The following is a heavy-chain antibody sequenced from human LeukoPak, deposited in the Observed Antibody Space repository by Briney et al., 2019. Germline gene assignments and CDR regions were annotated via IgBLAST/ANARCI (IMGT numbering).Heavy chain of an antibody. CDR1: GGTFSSYA. V-gene: IGHV1-69*05. D-gene: IGHD3-22*01. CDR3: ARARSPSSGYLLRDHNWFDP. Sequence: SVKVSCKASGGTFSSYAISWVRQAPGQGLEWMGGIIPIFGTANYAQKVQGSVTITTDESTTTAYMELSSLRSEDTAVYYCARARSPSSGYLLRDHNWFDPWGQGTLVTVSS. CDR2: IIPIFGTA. J-gene: IGHJ5*02.